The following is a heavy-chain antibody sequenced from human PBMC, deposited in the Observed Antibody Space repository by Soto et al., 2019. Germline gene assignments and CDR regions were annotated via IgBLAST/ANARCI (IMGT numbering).Heavy chain of an antibody. CDR2: ISPMFGAA. CDR1: GGTFNTYA. V-gene: IGHV1-69*19. D-gene: IGHD3-10*01. J-gene: IGHJ4*02. CDR3: AREVQVHTPAFVY. Sequence: QVQLVQSGAEMKKPGSSVKVSCQSSGGTFNTYAMNWVRQAPGQGPEWMGDISPMFGAANDGPKFQGRVTITADESTGTSYMQLSSLTSEATALYFCAREVQVHTPAFVYWGQGTLVTVSS.